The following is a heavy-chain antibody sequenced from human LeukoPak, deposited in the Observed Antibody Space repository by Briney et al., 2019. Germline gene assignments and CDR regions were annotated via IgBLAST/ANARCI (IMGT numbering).Heavy chain of an antibody. CDR2: INWNGDGT. D-gene: IGHD6-6*01. Sequence: GGSLRLSCTASGFIFNDYGMSWVRQASGKGLEWVSGINWNGDGTGYADSVKGRFTVSRDNAKNSLYLQMNSLRVEDTALYYCARAEGSSWGQGTLVIVSS. CDR3: ARAEGSS. CDR1: GFIFNDYG. V-gene: IGHV3-20*04. J-gene: IGHJ4*02.